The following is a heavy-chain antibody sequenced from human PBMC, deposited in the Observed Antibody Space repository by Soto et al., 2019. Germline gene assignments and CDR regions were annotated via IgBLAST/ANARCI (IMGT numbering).Heavy chain of an antibody. Sequence: GGSLRLSCAASGFTVSSNYMSWVRQAPGKGLEWVSVIYSGGSTYYADSVKGRFTISRDNSKNTLYLQMNSLRAEDTAVYYCARDKGTTGTANWFDPWGQGTLVTVSS. J-gene: IGHJ5*02. CDR2: IYSGGST. CDR1: GFTVSSNY. V-gene: IGHV3-66*01. D-gene: IGHD1-1*01. CDR3: ARDKGTTGTANWFDP.